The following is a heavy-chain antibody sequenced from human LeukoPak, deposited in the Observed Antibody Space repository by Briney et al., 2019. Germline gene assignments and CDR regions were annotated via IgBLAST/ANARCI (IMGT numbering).Heavy chain of an antibody. CDR1: GFTFSSYS. CDR2: ISSSSSYI. J-gene: IGHJ4*02. D-gene: IGHD6-6*01. CDR3: ARGHSSSGDDY. V-gene: IGHV3-21*01. Sequence: GGSLRLSCAASGFTFSSYSMNWVRQAPGKGLEWVSSISSSSSYIYYADSAKGQFTISRDNAKNSLYLQMNSLRAEDTAVYYCARGHSSSGDDYWGQGTLVTVSS.